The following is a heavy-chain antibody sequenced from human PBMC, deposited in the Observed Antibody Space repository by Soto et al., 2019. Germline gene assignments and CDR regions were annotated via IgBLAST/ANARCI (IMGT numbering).Heavy chain of an antibody. Sequence: GGSLRLSCAASGFTLSRSWMHWVRQAPGKGLVLVSLITSDGAYTYYSASVKGRFTIKTDNSNTPLYLEMDNLRAXDTALYYCARKWGYHYPFEILVQATILNVSS. CDR3: ARKWGYHYPFEI. J-gene: IGHJ3*02. CDR1: GFTLSRSW. V-gene: IGHV3-74*01. D-gene: IGHD1-26*01. CDR2: ITSDGAYT.